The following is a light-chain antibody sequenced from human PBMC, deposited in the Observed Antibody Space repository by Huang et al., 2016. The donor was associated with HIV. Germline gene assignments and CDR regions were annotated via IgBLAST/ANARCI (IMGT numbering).Light chain of an antibody. CDR2: AAS. Sequence: DIQMNQYPSSLSASVGDRVTITCRASQDIKNYLAWYQQKAGQVPKLLIYAASSLQSGVPSRFSGSGSGTDFTLSITSLQPEDVAIYYCQKYGSVPRTFGQGTKVDIK. J-gene: IGKJ1*01. V-gene: IGKV1-27*01. CDR3: QKYGSVPRT. CDR1: QDIKNY.